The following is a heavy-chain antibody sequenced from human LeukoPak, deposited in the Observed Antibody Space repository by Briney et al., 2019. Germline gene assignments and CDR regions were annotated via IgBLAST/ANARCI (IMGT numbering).Heavy chain of an antibody. J-gene: IGHJ4*02. V-gene: IGHV3-33*05. Sequence: GTSLRLSCTASGFTFSSYGMHWVRQAPGKGLEWVAVIQNDASTENFADSVKGRFTISRDNSKNTVFLQMNSLRVEDTAVYYCARELSQIVWGGLDYGGQGTLVSVSS. D-gene: IGHD2-21*01. CDR3: ARELSQIVWGGLDY. CDR2: IQNDASTE. CDR1: GFTFSSYG.